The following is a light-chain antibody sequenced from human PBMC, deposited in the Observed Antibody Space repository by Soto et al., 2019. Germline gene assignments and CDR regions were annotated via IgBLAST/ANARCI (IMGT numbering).Light chain of an antibody. CDR2: DVG. CDR3: CSYAGTYSYV. Sequence: QSALTQPRSVSGSPGQSVTISCTGTRSDIGIYDYVSWYQHHPNTAPKLIIYDVGERPSGVPDRFSGSKSGNTGSLLISGLQAEDEADYFCCSYAGTYSYVFGSGTKVAVL. V-gene: IGLV2-11*01. CDR1: RSDIGIYDY. J-gene: IGLJ1*01.